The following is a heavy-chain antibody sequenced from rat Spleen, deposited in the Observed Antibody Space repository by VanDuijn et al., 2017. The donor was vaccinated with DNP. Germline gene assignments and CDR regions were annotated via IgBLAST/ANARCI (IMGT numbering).Heavy chain of an antibody. J-gene: IGHJ3*01. CDR1: GFSLTRNS. Sequence: VQLKESGPGLVQPSQTLSLTCTVSGFSLTRNSVHWVRQPPGKGLEWVATIIYDGSRTYYRDSVKGRFTISRDNAKSTLYLQMDSLRSEDTATYYCATSSYFGYDYGFAYWGQGTLVTVSS. D-gene: IGHD1-7*01. CDR3: ATSSYFGYDYGFAY. V-gene: IGHV5S10*01. CDR2: IIYDGSRT.